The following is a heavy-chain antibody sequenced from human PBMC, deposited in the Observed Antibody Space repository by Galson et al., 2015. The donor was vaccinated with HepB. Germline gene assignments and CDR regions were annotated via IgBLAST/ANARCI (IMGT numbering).Heavy chain of an antibody. CDR1: GYTFTSYG. CDR2: INPSGGST. J-gene: IGHJ6*02. Sequence: SVKVSCKASGYTFTSYGISWVRQAPGQGLEWMGIINPSGGSTSYAQKFQGRVTMTRDTSTSTVYMELSSLRSEDTAVYYCARGPRPGSYSNYYYGMDVWGQGTTVTVSS. CDR3: ARGPRPGSYSNYYYGMDV. D-gene: IGHD3-10*01. V-gene: IGHV1-46*01.